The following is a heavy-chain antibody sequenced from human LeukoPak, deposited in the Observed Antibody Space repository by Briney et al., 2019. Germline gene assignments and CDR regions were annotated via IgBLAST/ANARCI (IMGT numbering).Heavy chain of an antibody. V-gene: IGHV3-48*03. CDR1: GFIFSNFE. D-gene: IGHD2-8*02. CDR2: INSGATSD. Sequence: GGSLRLSCTASGFIFSNFEMNWVRQSPGKGLQWVAYINSGATSDYYADSVKGRFTISRDKAKNSLYLQMNSLEVQDTAIYYCARVICTGGSCFQNDYWGQGTLVTVSS. J-gene: IGHJ4*02. CDR3: ARVICTGGSCFQNDY.